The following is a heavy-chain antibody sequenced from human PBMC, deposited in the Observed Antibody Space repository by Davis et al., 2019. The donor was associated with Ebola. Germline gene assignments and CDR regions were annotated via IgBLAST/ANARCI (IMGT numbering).Heavy chain of an antibody. V-gene: IGHV1-46*03. Sequence: ASVKVSCKASGYTFTTFHMHWVRQAPGQGLEWMGIINPSGGSTTYAQKFQGRVTMTRDTSTSAVYMELSSLRSEDTAVYYCARGGRWLVILPDHWGQGTLVTVSP. J-gene: IGHJ4*02. D-gene: IGHD5-24*01. CDR2: INPSGGST. CDR1: GYTFTTFH. CDR3: ARGGRWLVILPDH.